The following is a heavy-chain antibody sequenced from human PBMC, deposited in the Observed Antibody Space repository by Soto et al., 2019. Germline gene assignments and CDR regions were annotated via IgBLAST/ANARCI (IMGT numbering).Heavy chain of an antibody. D-gene: IGHD3-22*01. CDR1: GYTLTETS. CDR2: INPSGGST. CDR3: ARVVKDDYYDSSGPYGMDV. Sequence: ASVKVSCKVSGYTLTETSIHWVRQAPGQGLEWMGIINPSGGSTSYAQKFQGRVTMTRDTSTSTVYKELSSLRSEDTAVYYCARVVKDDYYDSSGPYGMDVWGQGTTVTVSS. V-gene: IGHV1-46*03. J-gene: IGHJ6*02.